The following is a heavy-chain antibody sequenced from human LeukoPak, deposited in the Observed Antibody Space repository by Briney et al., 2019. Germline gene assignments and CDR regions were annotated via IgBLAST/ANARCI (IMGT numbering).Heavy chain of an antibody. CDR1: GYSFTSYW. D-gene: IGHD2-21*02. J-gene: IGHJ3*02. CDR2: IYPGDSDT. V-gene: IGHV5-51*01. CDR3: ASTYCGGDSYGDAFDI. Sequence: GESLKISCKGSGYSFTSYWIGWVRQMPGKGLEWMGIIYPGDSDTRYSPSFQGQVTISADKSISTAYLQWSSLKASDTAMYYCASTYCGGDSYGDAFDIWGQGTMVTVSS.